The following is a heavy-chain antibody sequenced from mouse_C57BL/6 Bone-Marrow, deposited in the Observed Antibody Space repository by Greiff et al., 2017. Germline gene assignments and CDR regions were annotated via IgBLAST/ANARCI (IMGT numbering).Heavy chain of an antibody. CDR2: ISSGSSTI. J-gene: IGHJ1*03. D-gene: IGHD1-1*01. V-gene: IGHV5-17*01. CDR3: ARWDGSSYWYFDV. CDR1: GFTFSDYG. Sequence: EVKLVESGGGLVKPGGSLKLSCAASGFTFSDYGMHWVRQAPEKGLEWVAYISSGSSTIYYADIVKGRFTISRDNAKNTLFLQMTSLRSEDTAMYDCARWDGSSYWYFDVWGTGTTVTVSS.